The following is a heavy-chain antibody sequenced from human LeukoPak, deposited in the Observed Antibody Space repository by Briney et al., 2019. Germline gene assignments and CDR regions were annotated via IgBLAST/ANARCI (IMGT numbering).Heavy chain of an antibody. CDR1: GFTFDDYA. D-gene: IGHD3-22*01. Sequence: GGSLRLSCAASGFTFDDYAMHWVPQAPGKGLEWVSGISWNSGRIDYADAVKGRFTISRDNAKNSLYLQMNSLRAEDMALYYCAKDIGSSGYYNHFDYWGQGTLVTVSS. J-gene: IGHJ4*02. V-gene: IGHV3-9*03. CDR3: AKDIGSSGYYNHFDY. CDR2: ISWNSGRI.